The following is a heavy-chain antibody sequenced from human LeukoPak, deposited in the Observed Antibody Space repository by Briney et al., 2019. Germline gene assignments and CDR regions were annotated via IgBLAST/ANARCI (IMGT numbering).Heavy chain of an antibody. J-gene: IGHJ6*02. Sequence: GGSLRLSCAASGFTFSTYWIHWVRQAPGKGLVWVSRINSDGSSTNYADSVKGRFTISRDNAKNMLYLQMNSLRAEDTAVYYCGRWPVEWKGMDVWGQGTTVTVSS. CDR1: GFTFSTYW. V-gene: IGHV3-74*01. D-gene: IGHD1-1*01. CDR2: INSDGSST. CDR3: GRWPVEWKGMDV.